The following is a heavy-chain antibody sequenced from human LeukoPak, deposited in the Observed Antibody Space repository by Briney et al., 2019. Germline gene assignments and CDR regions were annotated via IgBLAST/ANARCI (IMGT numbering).Heavy chain of an antibody. Sequence: GGSLRLSCAASGFTFSSYSMNWARQAPGKGLEWVSSISSSSSYIYYADSVKGRFTISRDNAENSLYLQMNSLRAEDTAVYYCASDYNWNDAAFDIWGQGTMVTVSS. J-gene: IGHJ3*02. CDR3: ASDYNWNDAAFDI. CDR1: GFTFSSYS. CDR2: ISSSSSYI. D-gene: IGHD1-20*01. V-gene: IGHV3-21*01.